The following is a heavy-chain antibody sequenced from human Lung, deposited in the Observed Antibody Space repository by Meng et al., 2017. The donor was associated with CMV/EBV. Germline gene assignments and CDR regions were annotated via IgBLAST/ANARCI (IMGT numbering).Heavy chain of an antibody. CDR2: ISKSGLAI. J-gene: IGHJ4*02. V-gene: IGHV3-48*03. D-gene: IGHD6-13*01. Sequence: SCAASGFTFSSYELNWVRQAPGKGLEWFSYISKSGLAIYYGDSVKGRFTISRDNAKNSLYLQMNSLRAEDTAVYYCARMGRSAAFDDWGQGTLVTVSS. CDR3: ARMGRSAAFDD. CDR1: GFTFSSYE.